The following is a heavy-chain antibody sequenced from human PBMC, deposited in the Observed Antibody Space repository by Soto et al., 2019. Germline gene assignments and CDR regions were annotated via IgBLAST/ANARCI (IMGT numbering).Heavy chain of an antibody. CDR1: GDSVSSNSAA. CDR2: TYYRSKWYN. Sequence: SQTLSLTCAISGDSVSSNSAAWNWIRQSPSRGLEWLGRTYYRSKWYNDYAVSVESRITINPDPSKNQFSLQLNSVTPEDTAIYYRARGLNYYASGSPSSGMDVWSHGTTVTAPQ. D-gene: IGHD3-10*01. J-gene: IGHJ6*01. V-gene: IGHV6-1*01. CDR3: ARGLNYYASGSPSSGMDV.